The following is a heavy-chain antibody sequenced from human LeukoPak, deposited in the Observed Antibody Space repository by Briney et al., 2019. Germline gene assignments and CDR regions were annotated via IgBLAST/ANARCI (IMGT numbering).Heavy chain of an antibody. CDR3: ARGGETYYDFWSGYHILFDY. J-gene: IGHJ4*02. CDR1: GYTFTGYY. D-gene: IGHD3-3*01. CDR2: INPNSGGT. V-gene: IGHV1-2*06. Sequence: ASVKVSCKASGYTFTGYYMHWVRQAPGEGREGMGRINPNSGGTNYAQKFQGRVTMTRDTSISTAYMELSRLRSDDTAVYYCARGGETYYDFWSGYHILFDYWGQGTLVTVSS.